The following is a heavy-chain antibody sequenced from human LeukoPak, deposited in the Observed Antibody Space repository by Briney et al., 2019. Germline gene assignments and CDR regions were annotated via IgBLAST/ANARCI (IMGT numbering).Heavy chain of an antibody. J-gene: IGHJ6*04. CDR2: IYSGGST. D-gene: IGHD4-17*01. Sequence: GGSLRLSCAASGFTVSSNYMSWVRQAPGKGLEWVSVIYSGGSTYYADSVKGRFTISRDNSKNTLYLQMNSLRAEDTAVYYCASTHDDGDYVPVWGKGTTVTVSS. CDR3: ASTHDDGDYVPV. CDR1: GFTVSSNY. V-gene: IGHV3-66*02.